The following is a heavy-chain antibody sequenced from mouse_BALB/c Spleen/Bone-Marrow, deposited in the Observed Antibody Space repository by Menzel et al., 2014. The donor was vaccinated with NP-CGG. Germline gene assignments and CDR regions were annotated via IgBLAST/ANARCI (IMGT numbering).Heavy chain of an antibody. Sequence: EVMLVESGGGLVQPGGSPKLSCAASGFDFSRYWMSWVRQAPGKGLEWIGEINPDSRTINYSPSLKDKFIISRDNAKNTLYLRLNKVRSEDTALYYCARPDYYGYLNYWGQGTTLTVSS. V-gene: IGHV4-1*02. J-gene: IGHJ2*01. CDR1: GFDFSRYW. D-gene: IGHD1-1*01. CDR2: INPDSRTI. CDR3: ARPDYYGYLNY.